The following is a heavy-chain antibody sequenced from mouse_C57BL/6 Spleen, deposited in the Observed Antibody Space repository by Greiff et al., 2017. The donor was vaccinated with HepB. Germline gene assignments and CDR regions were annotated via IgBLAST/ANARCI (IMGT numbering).Heavy chain of an antibody. J-gene: IGHJ4*01. CDR1: GYAFSSSW. CDR3: EVVALDYAMDY. Sequence: QVQLQQSGPELVKPGASVKISCKASGYAFSSSWMNWVKQRPGKGLEWIGRIYPGDGDTNYNGKFKGKATLTADKSSSTAYMQLSSLTSEDSAVYCCEVVALDYAMDYWGQGTSVTVSS. V-gene: IGHV1-82*01. CDR2: IYPGDGDT. D-gene: IGHD1-1*01.